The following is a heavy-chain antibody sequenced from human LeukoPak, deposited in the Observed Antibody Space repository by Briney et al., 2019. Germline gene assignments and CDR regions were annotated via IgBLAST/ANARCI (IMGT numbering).Heavy chain of an antibody. CDR3: ARATTGSKNAFDI. CDR1: GYTFTIYN. J-gene: IGHJ3*02. Sequence: ASVKVSCKTSGYTFTIYNINWVRQAPGQGLEWMGIINPSGGSTSYAQKFQGRVTMTRDMSTSTVYMELSSLRSEDTAVYYCARATTGSKNAFDIWGQGTMVTVSS. D-gene: IGHD1-26*01. CDR2: INPSGGST. V-gene: IGHV1-46*01.